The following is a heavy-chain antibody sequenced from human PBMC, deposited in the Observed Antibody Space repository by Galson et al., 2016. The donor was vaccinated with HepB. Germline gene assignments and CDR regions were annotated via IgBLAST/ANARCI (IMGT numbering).Heavy chain of an antibody. CDR3: AKGEPASRYDFWSGYFDY. J-gene: IGHJ4*02. CDR1: GYTFTSYY. Sequence: SVKVSCKASGYTFTSYYMHWVRQAPGQGLEWMGIINPSGGSTSYAQKFQGRVTMTRDTSTSTVYMELSSLRAEDTAVYYCAKGEPASRYDFWSGYFDYWGQGTLVTVSS. D-gene: IGHD3-3*01. CDR2: INPSGGST. V-gene: IGHV1-46*01.